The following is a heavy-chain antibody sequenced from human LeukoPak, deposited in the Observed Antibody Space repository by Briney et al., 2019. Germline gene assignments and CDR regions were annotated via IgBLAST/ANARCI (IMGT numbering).Heavy chain of an antibody. CDR1: GFTLSNYW. V-gene: IGHV3-7*01. CDR2: IKQGGSDK. Sequence: GGSLRLSCEASGFTLSNYWMTWVRQAPGKGLEWVATIKQGGSDKFYVDSVKGRFTISGDNAKNSLFLEMNSLRVEDTAVYYCARDPFDLWGQGTRVTVSS. J-gene: IGHJ5*02. CDR3: ARDPFDL.